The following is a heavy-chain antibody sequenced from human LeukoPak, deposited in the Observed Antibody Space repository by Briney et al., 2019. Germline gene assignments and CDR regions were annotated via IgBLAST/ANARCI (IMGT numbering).Heavy chain of an antibody. J-gene: IGHJ4*02. D-gene: IGHD3-10*01. CDR3: AKPGDYYGSGSYYPFDY. CDR1: GFTFSRYA. CDR2: LSRSGGDT. V-gene: IGHV3-23*01. Sequence: PGGSLRVSCAASGFTFSRYAMSWVRQAPGKGLEWVSALSRSGGDTYYADSVKGRFTISRDNSKSTLFPQMNSLRAEDTAVYYCAKPGDYYGSGSYYPFDYWGQGTLVTVSS.